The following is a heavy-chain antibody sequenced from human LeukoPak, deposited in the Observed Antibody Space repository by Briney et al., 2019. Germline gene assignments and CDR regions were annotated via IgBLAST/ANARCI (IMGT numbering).Heavy chain of an antibody. J-gene: IGHJ4*02. D-gene: IGHD5-18*01. CDR3: ASRRGYSYGGHLDY. Sequence: GRSLRLSCAASGFTFSSYGMHWVRQAPGKGLEWVAVISYDGSNKYYADSVKGRFTISRDNSKNTLYLQMNSLRAEDTAVYYCASRRGYSYGGHLDYWGQGTLVTVSS. V-gene: IGHV3-30*03. CDR2: ISYDGSNK. CDR1: GFTFSSYG.